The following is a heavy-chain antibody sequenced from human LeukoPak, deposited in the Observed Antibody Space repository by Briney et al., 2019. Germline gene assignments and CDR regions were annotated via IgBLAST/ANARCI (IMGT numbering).Heavy chain of an antibody. V-gene: IGHV4-4*02. Sequence: PSETLSLTCAVSGGSISSSNWWSWVRQPPGKGLEWIGEIYHSGSTNYNPSLKSRVTISVDKSKNQFSLKLSSVTAADTAVYYCARKSGWYRVGAFDIWGQGTMVTVSS. D-gene: IGHD6-19*01. CDR3: ARKSGWYRVGAFDI. CDR2: IYHSGST. J-gene: IGHJ3*02. CDR1: GGSISSSNW.